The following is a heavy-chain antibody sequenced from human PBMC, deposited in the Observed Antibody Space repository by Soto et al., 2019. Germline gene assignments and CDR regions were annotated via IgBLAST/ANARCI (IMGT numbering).Heavy chain of an antibody. CDR3: AKVVVPPSSGYYFDY. CDR2: LTDNGGGT. J-gene: IGHJ4*02. CDR1: GFTFSAYA. Sequence: EVQLLESGGGLVQPGGSLRLSCEASGFTFSAYAMSWVRQAPGKGLKWVSALTDNGGGTYYADSVKSRFTVARDNFKNTLYLQMNSLRAEDTAIYYCAKVVVPPSSGYYFDYWGQGALVTVSS. V-gene: IGHV3-23*01. D-gene: IGHD3-22*01.